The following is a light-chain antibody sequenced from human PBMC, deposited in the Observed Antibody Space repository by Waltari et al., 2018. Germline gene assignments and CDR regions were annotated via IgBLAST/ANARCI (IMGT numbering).Light chain of an antibody. CDR2: GAA. J-gene: IGKJ2*01. Sequence: EIVMTQSPVTLSVSPGERATLSCRASQSISNKLAWYQQKPGQAHRLLIYGAATRATGIPARFSGTGSGTEFTLTISSLQSEDFAVYYCQQYNNWPPPYTFGQGTKLEIK. V-gene: IGKV3-15*01. CDR1: QSISNK. CDR3: QQYNNWPPPYT.